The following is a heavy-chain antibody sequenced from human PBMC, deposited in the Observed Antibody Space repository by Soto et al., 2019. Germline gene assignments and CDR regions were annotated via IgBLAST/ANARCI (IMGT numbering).Heavy chain of an antibody. CDR2: IYTSGST. CDR3: ARDHGRAYDFWSGYYSEAGYYYHYGMDV. J-gene: IGHJ6*02. CDR1: GGSISSYY. V-gene: IGHV4-4*07. Sequence: SETLSLTCTVSGGSISSYYWSWIRQPAGKGLEWIGRIYTSGSTNYNPSLKSRVTMSVDTSKNQFSLKLSSVTAADTAVYYCARDHGRAYDFWSGYYSEAGYYYHYGMDVWGQGTTVTVSS. D-gene: IGHD3-3*01.